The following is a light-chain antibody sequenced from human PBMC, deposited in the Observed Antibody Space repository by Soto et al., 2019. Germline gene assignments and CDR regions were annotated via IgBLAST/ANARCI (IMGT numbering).Light chain of an antibody. J-gene: IGKJ5*01. CDR1: QSVTTY. Sequence: EIVLTQSPATLSLSPGERATLSCRASQSVTTYLAWYQQKPGQAPRLLIYDASNRATGIPARFSGSGSGTDFTLTISSLEPEDFAVYYCQQRDNWPPSITFGQGTRLEIK. V-gene: IGKV3-11*01. CDR3: QQRDNWPPSIT. CDR2: DAS.